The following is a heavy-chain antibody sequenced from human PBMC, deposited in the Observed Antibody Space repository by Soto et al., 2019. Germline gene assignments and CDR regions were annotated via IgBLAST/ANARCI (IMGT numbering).Heavy chain of an antibody. CDR3: ARHLLTGRFGDTHYYYYGMDV. CDR1: GYRFTSYW. J-gene: IGHJ6*02. Sequence: RGESLKISCEGSGYRFTSYWSGWVRQMPGKGLEWMGIIYPGDSDTRYSPSFQGQVTISADKSISTAYLQWSSLKASDTAMYYCARHLLTGRFGDTHYYYYGMDVWGQGTTVTVSS. CDR2: IYPGDSDT. D-gene: IGHD3-10*01. V-gene: IGHV5-51*01.